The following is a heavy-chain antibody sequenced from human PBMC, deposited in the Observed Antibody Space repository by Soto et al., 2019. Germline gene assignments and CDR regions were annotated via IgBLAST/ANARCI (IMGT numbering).Heavy chain of an antibody. CDR2: INAGNGNT. CDR3: ARLGTLYYFDY. J-gene: IGHJ4*02. CDR1: GYTFTSYA. V-gene: IGHV1-3*01. D-gene: IGHD3-16*01. Sequence: QVQLVQSGAEVKKPGASVKVSCKASGYTFTSYAMHWVRQAPGQRLEWMGWINAGNGNTKYSQKFQGRVTITRDTSGSTGYMELSSLRSEDTAVYYCARLGTLYYFDYWGQGTLGTVSS.